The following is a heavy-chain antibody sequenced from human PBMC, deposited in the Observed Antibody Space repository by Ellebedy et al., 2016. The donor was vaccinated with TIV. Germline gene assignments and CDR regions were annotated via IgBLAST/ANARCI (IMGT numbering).Heavy chain of an antibody. V-gene: IGHV3-23*01. J-gene: IGHJ4*02. CDR1: GFSIFTYA. CDR3: AKSRNGRATAGDN. Sequence: GESLKISXKASGFSIFTYAMSWVRQAPGKGLEWVSHIGTGAHHADSVKGRFTISRDNSRNTLYLQMDSLRAEDTGVYYCAKSRNGRATAGDNWGQGTLVTVSS. CDR2: IGTGA. D-gene: IGHD2-21*02.